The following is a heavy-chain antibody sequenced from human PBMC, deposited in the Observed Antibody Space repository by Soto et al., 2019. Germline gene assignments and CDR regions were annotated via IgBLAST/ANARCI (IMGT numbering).Heavy chain of an antibody. V-gene: IGHV4-39*01. D-gene: IGHD3-22*01. CDR1: GGSISSSNYY. Sequence: PSETLSLTCTVSGGSISSSNYYWGWIRQPPGKGLEWIGSVYYSGSTYYNPSVKSRVTTSVDTSKNQFSLNLSSVTAADTAVYYCARIPQYYDGSGYYSVLDYWGRGTLVTVSS. J-gene: IGHJ4*02. CDR3: ARIPQYYDGSGYYSVLDY. CDR2: VYYSGST.